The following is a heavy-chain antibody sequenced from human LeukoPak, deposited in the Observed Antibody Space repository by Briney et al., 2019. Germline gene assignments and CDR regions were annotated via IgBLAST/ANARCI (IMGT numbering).Heavy chain of an antibody. V-gene: IGHV3-23*01. D-gene: IGHD2-15*01. CDR3: AKDLKVAATTIPNNYFDY. CDR2: ISGSGGST. CDR1: GFTFSSYA. J-gene: IGHJ4*02. Sequence: GGSLRLSCAASGFTFSSYAMSWVRQAPGKGLELVSAISGSGGSTYYADSVKGRFTISRDNSKNTLYLQMNSLRAEDTAVYYCAKDLKVAATTIPNNYFDYWGQGTLVTVSS.